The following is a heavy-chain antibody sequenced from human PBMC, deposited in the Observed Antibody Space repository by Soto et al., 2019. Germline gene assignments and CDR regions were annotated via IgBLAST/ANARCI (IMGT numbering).Heavy chain of an antibody. D-gene: IGHD3-10*01. CDR2: VSGSGGTT. Sequence: GGSLRLSCTASGFTFSSYALTWVRQAPGKGLEWISGVSGSGGTTYYADSVKGRFTISRDNSMDTLYLQMNSLSAEDTAVYYCVKNHGGVLSHFPQWGQGTLVTVSS. J-gene: IGHJ1*01. V-gene: IGHV3-23*01. CDR3: VKNHGGVLSHFPQ. CDR1: GFTFSSYA.